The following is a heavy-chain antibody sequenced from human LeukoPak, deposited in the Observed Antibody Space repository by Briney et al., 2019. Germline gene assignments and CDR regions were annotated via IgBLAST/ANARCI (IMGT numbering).Heavy chain of an antibody. D-gene: IGHD3-10*01. CDR2: IYYSGST. J-gene: IGHJ4*02. V-gene: IGHV4-59*12. Sequence: SETLSLTCTVSGGSISSYYWSWIRQPPGKGLEWIGYIYYSGSTNYNPSLKSRVTISVDTSKNQFSLKLSSVTAADTAVYYCARVSGQASDYWGQGTLVTVSS. CDR1: GGSISSYY. CDR3: ARVSGQASDY.